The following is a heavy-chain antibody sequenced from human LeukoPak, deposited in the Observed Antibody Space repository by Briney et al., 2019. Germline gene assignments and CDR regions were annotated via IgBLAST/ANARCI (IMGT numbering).Heavy chain of an antibody. CDR1: GGSFSGYY. Sequence: SETPSLTCAVYGGSFSGYYWSWIRQPPGKGLEWIGEINHSGSTNYNPSLKSRVTISVDTSKNQFSPKLSSVTAADTAVYYCARAGVSGYDQWGQGTLVTVSS. V-gene: IGHV4-34*01. CDR2: INHSGST. CDR3: ARAGVSGYDQ. J-gene: IGHJ4*02. D-gene: IGHD5-12*01.